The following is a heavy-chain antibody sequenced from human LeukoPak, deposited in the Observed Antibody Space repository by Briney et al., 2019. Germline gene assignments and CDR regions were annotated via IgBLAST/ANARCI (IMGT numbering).Heavy chain of an antibody. V-gene: IGHV3-21*04. CDR3: VGATIRGY. CDR2: ITSSGTYM. J-gene: IGHJ4*02. Sequence: GETLRLSCAASGFIFSAYTMSWVRQAPGKGLEWVSSITSSGTYMYYADSVKGRFTISRDNAKDSLYLQMNSLTAEDTAVYYCVGATIRGYWGQGTLVTVSS. CDR1: GFIFSAYT. D-gene: IGHD5-12*01.